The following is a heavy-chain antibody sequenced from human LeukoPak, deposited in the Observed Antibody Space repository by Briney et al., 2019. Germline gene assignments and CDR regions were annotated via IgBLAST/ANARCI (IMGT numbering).Heavy chain of an antibody. D-gene: IGHD3-22*01. J-gene: IGHJ4*02. CDR2: IFHTGSA. CDR3: ARGSGSYDRATDY. Sequence: PSETLSLTCAVYGGSFSGYYWGWLRKPPGKGLEWIGTIFHTGSAYYNPSLKSRVTMSVDTSRNQFSLEVGSLIAADTAVYYCARGSGSYDRATDYWGQGTLVTVSS. V-gene: IGHV4-34*01. CDR1: GGSFSGYY.